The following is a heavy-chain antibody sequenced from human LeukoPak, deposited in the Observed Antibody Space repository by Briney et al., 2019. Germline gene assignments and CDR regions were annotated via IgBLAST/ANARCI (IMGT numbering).Heavy chain of an antibody. V-gene: IGHV1-2*02. D-gene: IGHD6-6*01. J-gene: IGHJ5*02. CDR2: INPNSGGT. CDR3: ARVRLYSSSSGWFDP. CDR1: GYTFTCYY. Sequence: GASVKVSCKASGYTFTCYYMHWVRQAPGQGLEWMGWINPNSGGTNYAQKFQGRVTMTRDTSISTAYMELSRLRSDDTAVYYCARVRLYSSSSGWFDPWGQGTLVTVSA.